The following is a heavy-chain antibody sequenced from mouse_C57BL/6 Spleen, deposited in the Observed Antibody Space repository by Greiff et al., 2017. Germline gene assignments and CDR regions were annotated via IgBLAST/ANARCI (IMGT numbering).Heavy chain of an antibody. Sequence: VQLQQSGAELAKPGASVKLSCKASGYTFTSYWMHWVKQRPGQGLEWSGYINPSSGYTKYNQKFKDKATLTADKSSSTAYMQLSSLTYEDSAVYDCARSILLLPYFDYWGQGTTLTVSS. D-gene: IGHD1-1*01. CDR3: ARSILLLPYFDY. V-gene: IGHV1-7*01. CDR2: INPSSGYT. CDR1: GYTFTSYW. J-gene: IGHJ2*01.